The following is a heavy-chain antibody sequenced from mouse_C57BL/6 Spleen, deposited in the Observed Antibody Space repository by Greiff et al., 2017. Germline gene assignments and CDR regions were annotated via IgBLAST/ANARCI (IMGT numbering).Heavy chain of an antibody. Sequence: QVHVKQPGTELVKPGASVKLSCKASGYTFTSYWMHWVKQRPGQGLEWIGNINPSNGGTNYNEKFKSKATLTVDKSSSTAYMQLSSLTSEDSAVYYCARAGTFYYFDYWGQGTTLTVSS. CDR2: INPSNGGT. CDR3: ARAGTFYYFDY. V-gene: IGHV1-53*01. CDR1: GYTFTSYW. J-gene: IGHJ2*01.